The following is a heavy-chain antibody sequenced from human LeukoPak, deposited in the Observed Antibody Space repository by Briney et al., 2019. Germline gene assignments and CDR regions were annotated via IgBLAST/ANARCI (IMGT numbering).Heavy chain of an antibody. CDR1: GFTFSSYE. Sequence: GGSLRLSCAASGFTFSSYEMNWVRQAPGKGLEWVSYISSSGSTIYYADSVKGRFTISRDNAKNALYLQMNSLRAEDTALYYCAREGHYGSGSYPFDSWGQGTLVTVSS. V-gene: IGHV3-48*03. CDR2: ISSSGSTI. J-gene: IGHJ4*02. CDR3: AREGHYGSGSYPFDS. D-gene: IGHD3-10*01.